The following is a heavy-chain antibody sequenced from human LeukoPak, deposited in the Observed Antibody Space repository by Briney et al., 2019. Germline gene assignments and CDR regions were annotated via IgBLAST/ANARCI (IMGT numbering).Heavy chain of an antibody. Sequence: GASVKVSCKASGYTFTSYYMHWVRQAPGQGLEWMGIINPSGGSTSYAQKFQGRVTMTRDTSTSTVYMELSSLRSEDTAVYYCARCLFGYSSGWYEIYHFSPLDYWGQGTQVTVSS. D-gene: IGHD6-19*01. CDR2: INPSGGST. CDR3: ARCLFGYSSGWYEIYHFSPLDY. J-gene: IGHJ4*02. V-gene: IGHV1-46*01. CDR1: GYTFTSYY.